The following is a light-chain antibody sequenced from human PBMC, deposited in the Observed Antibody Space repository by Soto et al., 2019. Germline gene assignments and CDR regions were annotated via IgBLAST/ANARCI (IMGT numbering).Light chain of an antibody. V-gene: IGKV1-8*01. J-gene: IGKJ1*01. CDR1: QGISSY. CDR3: QQYYSYPGT. Sequence: IRMTQSPSSLSASTGDRVTITCRASQGISSYLAWYQQKPGKAPKLLIYAASTLQSGVPSRFSGSGSGTDFTLTISCLQSEDFATYYCQQYYSYPGTFGQGTKVDIK. CDR2: AAS.